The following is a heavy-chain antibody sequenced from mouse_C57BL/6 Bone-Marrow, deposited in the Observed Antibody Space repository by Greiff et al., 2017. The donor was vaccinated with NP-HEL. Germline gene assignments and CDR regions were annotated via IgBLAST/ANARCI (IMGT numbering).Heavy chain of an antibody. Sequence: EVQGVESGGGLVKPGGSLKLSCAASGFTFSSYAMSWVRQTPEKRLEWVATISDGGSYTYYPDNVKGRFTISRDNAKNNLYLQMSHLKSEDTAMYYCAREGGYGNYLDCWGQGTTLTVSS. CDR2: ISDGGSYT. CDR3: AREGGYGNYLDC. CDR1: GFTFSSYA. D-gene: IGHD2-1*01. V-gene: IGHV5-4*01. J-gene: IGHJ2*01.